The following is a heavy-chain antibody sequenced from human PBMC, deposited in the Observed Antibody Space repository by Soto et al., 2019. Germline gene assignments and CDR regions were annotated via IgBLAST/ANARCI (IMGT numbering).Heavy chain of an antibody. Sequence: ASVKVSCKASGYTFTGYYMHWVRQAPGQGLEWMGWINPNSGGTNYAQKFQGRVTMTRDTSISTAYMELSRLRSDDTAVYYCARVDDILTGYPGTFSYYYGMDVWGQGTTVTAP. D-gene: IGHD3-9*01. CDR2: INPNSGGT. CDR3: ARVDDILTGYPGTFSYYYGMDV. J-gene: IGHJ6*02. V-gene: IGHV1-2*02. CDR1: GYTFTGYY.